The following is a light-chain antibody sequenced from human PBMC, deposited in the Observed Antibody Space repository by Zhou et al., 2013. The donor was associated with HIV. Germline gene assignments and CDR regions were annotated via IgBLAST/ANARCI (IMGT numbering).Light chain of an antibody. Sequence: DIQMTQSPSTLSASVGDRVTITCRASQGISSYLAWYQQKPGKAPKLLIYAASTLQSGIPPRFGGSGSGTDFTLTISSLQPEDVATYYCQKYNSAPRTFGQGTKVEIK. CDR2: AAS. J-gene: IGKJ1*01. V-gene: IGKV1-27*01. CDR3: QKYNSAPRT. CDR1: QGISSY.